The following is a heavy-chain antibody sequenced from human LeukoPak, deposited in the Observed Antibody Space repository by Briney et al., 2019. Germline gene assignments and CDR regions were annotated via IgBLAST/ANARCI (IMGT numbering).Heavy chain of an antibody. CDR2: IKEDGSEK. Sequence: GGSLRLSCAASGFTFSTYSMNWVRQAPGKGLEWVANIKEDGSEKNYVDSVRGRFTISRDNAKNSLYLQMNSLRAEDTAVYYCARDPSSLRDSYDSWGQGTLVIVSS. J-gene: IGHJ4*02. V-gene: IGHV3-7*01. CDR3: ARDPSSLRDSYDS. CDR1: GFTFSTYS.